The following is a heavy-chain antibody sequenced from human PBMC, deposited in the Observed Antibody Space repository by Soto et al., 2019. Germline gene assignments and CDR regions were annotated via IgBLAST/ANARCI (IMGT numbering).Heavy chain of an antibody. J-gene: IGHJ6*02. CDR2: IIPIFGTA. CDR1: GGTFSSYA. CDR3: ARRRDGYNYYYYYGMDV. D-gene: IGHD5-12*01. Sequence: SVKVSCKASGGTFSSYAISWVRQAPGQGLEWMGGIIPIFGTANYAQKFQGRVTITADESTSTAYMELSSLRSEDAAVYYCARRRDGYNYYYYYGMDVWGQGTTVTVSS. V-gene: IGHV1-69*13.